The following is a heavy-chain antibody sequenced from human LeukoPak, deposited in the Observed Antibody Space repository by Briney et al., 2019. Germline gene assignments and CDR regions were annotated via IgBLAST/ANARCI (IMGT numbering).Heavy chain of an antibody. D-gene: IGHD6-19*01. CDR1: GFTVSNNY. CDR3: ARRAVTGTPAFDY. J-gene: IGHJ4*02. V-gene: IGHV3-66*04. Sequence: PGGSLRLSCVVSGFTVSNNYMSWVRQAPGKGLEWVSIIYSGGSTYYADAVKGRFTISRDNSKNTLYLQMNSLGAEDTAVYYCARRAVTGTPAFDYWGQGTQVPVSS. CDR2: IYSGGST.